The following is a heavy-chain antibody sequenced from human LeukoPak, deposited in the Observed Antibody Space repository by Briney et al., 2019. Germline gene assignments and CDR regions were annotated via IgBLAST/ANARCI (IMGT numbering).Heavy chain of an antibody. CDR1: GFTFSTYW. D-gene: IGHD2-15*01. V-gene: IGHV3-7*04. Sequence: PGGSLRLSCAASGFTFSTYWMSWVRQAPGKGLGWVANINQDGGEKYYVDSVKGRFTISRDNAKNSLYLQMNSLRAEDTAVYYCARGDKFSGDYWGQGTLVTVSS. J-gene: IGHJ4*02. CDR2: INQDGGEK. CDR3: ARGDKFSGDY.